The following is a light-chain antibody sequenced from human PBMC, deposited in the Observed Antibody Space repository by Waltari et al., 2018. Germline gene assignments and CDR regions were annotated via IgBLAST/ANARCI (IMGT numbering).Light chain of an antibody. CDR1: SNHVGYNY. V-gene: IGLV2-14*01. CDR3: SSFTTSTSPLI. CDR2: EVK. Sequence: QSALTQPASVSGSPGQSITISCSGRSNHVGYNYVSWYQHRPGKAPKLMIYEVKNRPPGVSSRFSGSRSANTASLTISGLQAEDEADYYCSSFTTSTSPLIFGGGTKVTVL. J-gene: IGLJ2*01.